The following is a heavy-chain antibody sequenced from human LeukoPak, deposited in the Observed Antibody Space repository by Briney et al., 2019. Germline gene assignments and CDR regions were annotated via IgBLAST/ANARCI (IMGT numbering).Heavy chain of an antibody. CDR1: GYTFTSYG. J-gene: IGHJ5*02. CDR3: ARGPHKRTYDRDNWFDP. CDR2: INPNSGGT. D-gene: IGHD3-3*01. Sequence: ASVKVSCKASGYTFTSYGISWVRQAPGQGLEWMGWINPNSGGTNYAQKFQGRVTMTRDTSISTAYMELSRLRSDDTAVYYCARGPHKRTYDRDNWFDPWGQGTLVTVSS. V-gene: IGHV1-2*02.